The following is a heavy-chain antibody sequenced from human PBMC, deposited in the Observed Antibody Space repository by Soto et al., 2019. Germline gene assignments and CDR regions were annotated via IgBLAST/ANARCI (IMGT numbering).Heavy chain of an antibody. D-gene: IGHD2-15*01. Sequence: GASVKVSCKASGYTFTSYYMHWVRQAPGQGLEWMGIINPSGGSTSYAQKYQGRVTMTRDTSTSTNYKELSSLRSEDTAVYYCAREGWDIVVVVAATPTGGYYGMDVWG. CDR3: AREGWDIVVVVAATPTGGYYGMDV. CDR2: INPSGGST. V-gene: IGHV1-46*01. CDR1: GYTFTSYY. J-gene: IGHJ6*02.